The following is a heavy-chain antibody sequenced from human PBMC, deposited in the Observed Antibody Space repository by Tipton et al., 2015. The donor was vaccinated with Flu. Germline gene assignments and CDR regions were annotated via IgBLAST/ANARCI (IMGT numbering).Heavy chain of an antibody. CDR3: ARGPGYSSSFYYYYYMDV. J-gene: IGHJ6*03. D-gene: IGHD6-6*01. CDR1: GGSISSYY. Sequence: TLSLTCTVSGGSISSYYWSWIRQPPGKGLEWIGYIYYSGSTNYNPSLKSRVTISVDTSKNQFSLKLSSVTAADTAVYYCARGPGYSSSFYYYYYMDVWGKGTTVTVSS. V-gene: IGHV4-59*01. CDR2: IYYSGST.